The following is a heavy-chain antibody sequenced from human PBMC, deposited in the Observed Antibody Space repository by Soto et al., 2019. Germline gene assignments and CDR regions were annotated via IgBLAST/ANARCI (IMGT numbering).Heavy chain of an antibody. D-gene: IGHD3-22*01. CDR2: IYYSGST. CDR1: GGSISSGGYY. Sequence: QVQLQESGPGLVKPSQTLSLTCTVSGGSISSGGYYWSWIRQHPGKGLEWIGYIYYSGSTYYNPSLKSRVTISVDTSKIQFSLKLSSVTAADTAVYYCARCDVITNNWFDPCGQGTLVTVSS. V-gene: IGHV4-31*03. CDR3: ARCDVITNNWFDP. J-gene: IGHJ5*02.